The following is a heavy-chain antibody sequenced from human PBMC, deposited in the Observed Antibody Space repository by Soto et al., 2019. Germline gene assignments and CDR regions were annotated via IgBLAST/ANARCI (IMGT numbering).Heavy chain of an antibody. D-gene: IGHD7-27*01. J-gene: IGHJ4*02. CDR3: ARRWGTYFDF. Sequence: QVQLQESGPGLVKPSETLSFTCTVSGGSISSYYWSWIRQPPGKGLEWIGYIYYSGSTDYDPSLESRVTLSVDTSKNQFSLKLSSVTAADTAVYYCARRWGTYFDFWGQGTLVTVSS. CDR2: IYYSGST. CDR1: GGSISSYY. V-gene: IGHV4-59*01.